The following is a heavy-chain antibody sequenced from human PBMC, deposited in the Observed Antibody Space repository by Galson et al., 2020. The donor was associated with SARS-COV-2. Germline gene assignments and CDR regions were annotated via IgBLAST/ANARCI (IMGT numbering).Heavy chain of an antibody. CDR3: ARGRLNNGWYAQCWDY. CDR2: IYYSGRT. V-gene: IGHV4-59*01. J-gene: IGHJ4*02. CDR1: GGSISNFY. Sequence: SETLSLTCTVSGGSISNFYWSWIRQPPGKGLEWIGYIYYSGRTKYNSSLNSRVTISVDKSKNQFSLRLTSVSAADTALYYCARGRLNNGWYAQCWDYWGLGTLVTVSS. D-gene: IGHD6-19*01.